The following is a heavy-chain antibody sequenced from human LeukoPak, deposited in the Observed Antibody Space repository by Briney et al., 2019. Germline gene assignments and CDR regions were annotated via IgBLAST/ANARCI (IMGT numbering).Heavy chain of an antibody. D-gene: IGHD5-18*01. Sequence: SETLSLTCTVSGGSISSYYWSWTRQPPGKGLERIGYIYYSGSTNYNPSLKSRVTISVDTSKNQFSLKLSSVTAADTAVYYCARGQLWLQSFDYWGQGTLVTVSS. CDR1: GGSISSYY. CDR3: ARGQLWLQSFDY. J-gene: IGHJ4*02. CDR2: IYYSGST. V-gene: IGHV4-59*01.